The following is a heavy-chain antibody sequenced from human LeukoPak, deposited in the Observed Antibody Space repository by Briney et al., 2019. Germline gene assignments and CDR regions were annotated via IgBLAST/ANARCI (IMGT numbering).Heavy chain of an antibody. V-gene: IGHV3-23*01. D-gene: IGHD2-2*01. CDR2: ISGSGGST. Sequence: GGPLRLSCAASGFTFSCYAMSWVGQAPGKGLAWVSAISGSGGSTYYADSVKGRFTISRDNSKNTLYLQMNSLRAEDTAVYYCAKVACDASSTSCPVDYWGQGTLVTVSS. CDR1: GFTFSCYA. CDR3: AKVACDASSTSCPVDY. J-gene: IGHJ4*02.